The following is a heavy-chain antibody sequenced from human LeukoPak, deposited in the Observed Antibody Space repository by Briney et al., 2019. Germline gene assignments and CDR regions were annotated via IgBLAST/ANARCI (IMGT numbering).Heavy chain of an antibody. D-gene: IGHD1-26*01. V-gene: IGHV1-2*02. J-gene: IGHJ1*01. CDR1: GYIFTDYF. Sequence: GASVKVSCKASGYIFTDYFIHWVRQAPGQGLEWLAWIIPNTGGTKYQGRVTVTRDTSITTAYLELNSLTSDDTAVYYCARGPRYSGSYYRAEYFQHWGQGTLVTVSS. CDR3: ARGPRYSGSYYRAEYFQH. CDR2: IIPNTGGT.